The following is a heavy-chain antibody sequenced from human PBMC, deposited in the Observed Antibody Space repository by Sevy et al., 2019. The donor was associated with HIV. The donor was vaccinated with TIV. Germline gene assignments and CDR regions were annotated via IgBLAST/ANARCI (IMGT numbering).Heavy chain of an antibody. CDR2: ISGSGTRT. J-gene: IGHJ6*03. Sequence: GGSLRLSCAVSGFSFDSYGMTWVRQAPGKGLEWVSGISGSGTRTYYADSVKGRFIISRDNSKNTLYLQMNSLRSEDTVQYYCGKGGGGHYDPDEIGYYFYYYNMDVWGKGTTVTVSS. CDR1: GFSFDSYG. CDR3: GKGGGGHYDPDEIGYYFYYYNMDV. D-gene: IGHD3-22*01. V-gene: IGHV3-23*01.